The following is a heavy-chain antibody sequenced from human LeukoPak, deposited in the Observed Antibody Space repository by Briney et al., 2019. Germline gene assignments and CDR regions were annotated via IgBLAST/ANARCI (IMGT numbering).Heavy chain of an antibody. Sequence: GGSLRLSCAASGFTFSSYSRNWVRQAPGKGLEWVAFIQYDGGNKYYADSVEGRFTISRDNSKSTVYLQMNDLRGEDTAVYYCTKAKGQSWLFSHYWGRGTLVTVSS. CDR2: IQYDGGNK. CDR1: GFTFSSYS. CDR3: TKAKGQSWLFSHY. J-gene: IGHJ4*02. V-gene: IGHV3-30*02. D-gene: IGHD3-22*01.